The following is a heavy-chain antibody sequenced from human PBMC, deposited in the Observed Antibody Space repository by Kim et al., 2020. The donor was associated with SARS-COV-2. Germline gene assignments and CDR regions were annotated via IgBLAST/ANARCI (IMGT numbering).Heavy chain of an antibody. D-gene: IGHD3-22*01. CDR2: IYYSGST. CDR3: ARAYYYDSSGQWEHAPFDY. V-gene: IGHV4-31*03. Sequence: SETLSLTCTVSGGSISSGGYYWSWIRQHPGKGLEWIGYIYYSGSTYYNPSLKSRVTISVDTSKNQFSLKLSSVTAADTAVYYCARAYYYDSSGQWEHAPFDYWGQGTLVTVSS. J-gene: IGHJ4*02. CDR1: GGSISSGGYY.